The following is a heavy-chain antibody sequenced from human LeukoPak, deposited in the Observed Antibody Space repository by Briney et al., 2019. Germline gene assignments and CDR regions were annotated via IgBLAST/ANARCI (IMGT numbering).Heavy chain of an antibody. CDR3: AKDSGVNYDYVWGSYRRGSFDY. CDR2: ISGSGGSR. Sequence: GGSLRLFCGACGLIFSSYAMSWVRQAPGKGLEGVSAISGSGGSRHCADSVRGRFTISRDNSKNTLYLQMNSLRAEDTAVYYCAKDSGVNYDYVWGSYRRGSFDYWGQGTLVTVSS. J-gene: IGHJ4*02. CDR1: GLIFSSYA. D-gene: IGHD3-16*02. V-gene: IGHV3-23*01.